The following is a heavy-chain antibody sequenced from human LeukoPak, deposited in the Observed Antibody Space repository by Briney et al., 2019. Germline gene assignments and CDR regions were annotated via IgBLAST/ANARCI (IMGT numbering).Heavy chain of an antibody. J-gene: IGHJ5*02. D-gene: IGHD2-2*01. Sequence: PSETLSLTCSVSGGSISGTSYYWGWLRQPPGKGLEWIGSFYPSGNTYYNPSLQSRVTISVDASKSHFSLSLSSVTAADTAVYYCVLMPRSWGQGTLVTVSS. CDR1: GGSISGTSYY. CDR3: VLMPRS. CDR2: FYPSGNT. V-gene: IGHV4-39*02.